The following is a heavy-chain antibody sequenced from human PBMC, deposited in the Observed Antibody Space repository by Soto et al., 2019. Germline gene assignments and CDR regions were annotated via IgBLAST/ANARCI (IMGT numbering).Heavy chain of an antibody. CDR2: INHSGVT. D-gene: IGHD2-15*01. J-gene: IGHJ4*02. CDR1: GGSFSGYY. Sequence: SETLSLTCGVYGGSFSGYYWTWIGQPPGKGLEWIGEINHSGVTTYNPSLASRVTISVDTSKDQISLRLRSMTAADAAVYYCARGGFHGGNYYIFDYWGQGTLVTVSS. V-gene: IGHV4-34*01. CDR3: ARGGFHGGNYYIFDY.